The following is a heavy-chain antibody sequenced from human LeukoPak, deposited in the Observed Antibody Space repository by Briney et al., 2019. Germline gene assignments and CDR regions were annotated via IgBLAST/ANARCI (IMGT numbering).Heavy chain of an antibody. CDR1: GYTFTSYG. CDR3: VRGGREAVRIFGMVIPPRYYYGMDV. Sequence: ASVKVSCKASGYTFTSYGINWVRQATGQGLEWMGWMNPNSGNTGYAQKFQGRVTMTRNPFMSRVYMELSSLRSEDTAVYCCVRGGREAVRIFGMVIPPRYYYGMDVWGQGTTVTVSS. CDR2: MNPNSGNT. V-gene: IGHV1-8*01. D-gene: IGHD3-3*01. J-gene: IGHJ6*02.